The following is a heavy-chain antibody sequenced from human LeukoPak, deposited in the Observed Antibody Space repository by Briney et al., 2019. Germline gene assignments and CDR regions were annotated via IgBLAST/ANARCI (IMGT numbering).Heavy chain of an antibody. D-gene: IGHD7-27*01. J-gene: IGHJ3*02. V-gene: IGHV3-23*01. CDR3: AKEGSPDKLGDAFDI. CDR1: YA. CDR2: ISGSGGST. Sequence: YAMSXVRQAPGKGLEWVSAISGSGGSTYYADSVKGRSTISRDNSKNTLYLQMNSLRAEDTAVYYCAKEGSPDKLGDAFDIWGQGTMVTVSS.